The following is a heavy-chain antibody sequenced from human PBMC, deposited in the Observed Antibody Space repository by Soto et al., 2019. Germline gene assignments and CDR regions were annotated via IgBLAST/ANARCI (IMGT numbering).Heavy chain of an antibody. D-gene: IGHD2-21*01. J-gene: IGHJ3*02. CDR3: TIGSWSGEVFDI. CDR2: IIPMLGVR. Sequence: QVQLVQSGAEVKKPGSSVKVSCKDSGGTFSTYSMFWVRQAPGQGLEWMGRIIPMLGVRNYAQRFQNRVTIIADKPTATVHMGLSSLRSEDTALYYCTIGSWSGEVFDIWGQGTMVNGS. CDR1: GGTFSTYS. V-gene: IGHV1-69*02.